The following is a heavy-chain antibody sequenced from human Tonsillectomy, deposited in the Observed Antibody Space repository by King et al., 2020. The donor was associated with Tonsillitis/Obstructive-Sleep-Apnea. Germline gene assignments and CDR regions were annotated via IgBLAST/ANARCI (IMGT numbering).Heavy chain of an antibody. Sequence: VQLVESGAEVKKPGESLKISCKGSGYSFTSYWIGWVRQMPGKGLEWMGNIYPGDSDTRYSPSFKGQVTISADKSISTAYLQWSSLKASDTAMYYCARPAPSLNDAFDIWGQGTMVTVSS. CDR2: IYPGDSDT. J-gene: IGHJ3*02. V-gene: IGHV5-51*01. CDR1: GYSFTSYW. CDR3: ARPAPSLNDAFDI.